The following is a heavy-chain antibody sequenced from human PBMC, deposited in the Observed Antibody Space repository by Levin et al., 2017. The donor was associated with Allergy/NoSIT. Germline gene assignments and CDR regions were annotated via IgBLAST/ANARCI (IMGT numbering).Heavy chain of an antibody. V-gene: IGHV3-33*01. CDR3: ARLGSGWSFDY. CDR2: IWYDGSRK. D-gene: IGHD6-19*01. J-gene: IGHJ4*02. CDR1: GFPFTSYG. Sequence: LSLTCAASGFPFTSYGMYWVRQSPGKGLEWMAVIWYDGSRKYYADSVKGRFTISRDDSKNTLYLQMNSLRAEDTAVYYCARLGSGWSFDYWGQGTLVTVSS.